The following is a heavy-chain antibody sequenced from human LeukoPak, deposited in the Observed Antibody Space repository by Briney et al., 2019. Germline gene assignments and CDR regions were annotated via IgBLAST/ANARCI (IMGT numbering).Heavy chain of an antibody. CDR1: GFTFSSYA. V-gene: IGHV3-23*01. CDR3: ATASPHMSTSGPGVY. D-gene: IGHD5/OR15-5a*01. CDR2: ISGSGGST. Sequence: PGGSLRLSCAASGFTFSSYAMNGVREAPGEGLEWVSAISGSGGSTYYADSVKGRFTISRDNSKSTVYLQMNSLRADDPAVYYLATASPHMSTSGPGVYWGQGTLVTVSS. J-gene: IGHJ4*02.